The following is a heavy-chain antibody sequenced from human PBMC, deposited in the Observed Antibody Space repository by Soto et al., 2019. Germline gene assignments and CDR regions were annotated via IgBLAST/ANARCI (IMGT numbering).Heavy chain of an antibody. Sequence: GSLRLSCAALGFNFDDYTMHWVRQAPGKGLEWVSLISWDGGSTYYADSVKGRFTISRDNSKNSLYLQMNSLRTEDTALYYCAKEGIYYYDSSGYYFLDYWGQGTLVTVSS. D-gene: IGHD3-22*01. V-gene: IGHV3-43*01. CDR3: AKEGIYYYDSSGYYFLDY. CDR1: GFNFDDYT. CDR2: ISWDGGST. J-gene: IGHJ4*02.